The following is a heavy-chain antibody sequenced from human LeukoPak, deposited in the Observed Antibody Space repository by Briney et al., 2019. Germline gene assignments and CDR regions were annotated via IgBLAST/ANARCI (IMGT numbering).Heavy chain of an antibody. D-gene: IGHD7-27*01. CDR1: GGSISSGGYS. CDR3: ARGGIWGPTPFFDY. J-gene: IGHJ4*02. Sequence: TLSLTCAVSGGSISSGGYSWSWIRQPPGKGLEWIGYIYHSGSTYYNPSLKSRVTISVDRSKNQFSLKLSSVTAADTAVYYCARGGIWGPTPFFDYWGQGTLVTVSS. CDR2: IYHSGST. V-gene: IGHV4-30-2*01.